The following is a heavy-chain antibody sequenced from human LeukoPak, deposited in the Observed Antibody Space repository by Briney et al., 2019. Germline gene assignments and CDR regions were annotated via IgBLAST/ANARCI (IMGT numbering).Heavy chain of an antibody. CDR3: ARDQYSYSPADY. D-gene: IGHD2-15*01. CDR1: GFTFSSYW. J-gene: IGHJ4*02. V-gene: IGHV3-74*01. Sequence: RGSLRLSCAASGFTFSSYWMHWVRQAPGKGLVWVSRINSDGSSTSYADSVKGRFTISRDNAKNTLYLQMNSLRAEDTAVYYCARDQYSYSPADYCGQGTLVTVSS. CDR2: INSDGSST.